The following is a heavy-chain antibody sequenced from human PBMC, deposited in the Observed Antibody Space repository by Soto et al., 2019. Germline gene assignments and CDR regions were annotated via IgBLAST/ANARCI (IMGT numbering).Heavy chain of an antibody. Sequence: QVQLVQSGAEVKKPGSSVKVSCKASGGTFSSYAISWVRQAPGQGLEWMGGIIPIFGTANYAQKFQGRVTITADEATSTAYMELSSLRSEDTAVYYCAGAGYDFWSGYGSYYYGMDVWGQGTTVTVSS. D-gene: IGHD3-3*01. V-gene: IGHV1-69*01. CDR2: IIPIFGTA. CDR3: AGAGYDFWSGYGSYYYGMDV. J-gene: IGHJ6*02. CDR1: GGTFSSYA.